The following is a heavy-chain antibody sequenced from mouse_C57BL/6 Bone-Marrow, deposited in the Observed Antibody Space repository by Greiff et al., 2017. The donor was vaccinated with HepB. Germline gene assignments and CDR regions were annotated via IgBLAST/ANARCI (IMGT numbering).Heavy chain of an antibody. J-gene: IGHJ4*01. V-gene: IGHV7-3*01. CDR3: ARSTGFYYYAMDY. CDR2: IRNKANGYTT. CDR1: GFTFTDYY. Sequence: EVKLMESGGGLVQPGGSLSLSCAASGFTFTDYYMSWVRRPPGKALEWLGFIRNKANGYTTEYSASVKGRFTISRDNSQSILYLQMNALRAEDSATYYCARSTGFYYYAMDYWGQGTSVTVSS.